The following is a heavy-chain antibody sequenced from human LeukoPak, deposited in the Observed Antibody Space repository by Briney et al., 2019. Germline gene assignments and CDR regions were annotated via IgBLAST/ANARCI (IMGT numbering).Heavy chain of an antibody. Sequence: GASVKVSCKASGYTFTNYGISWVRQAPGQGLEWMGWISAYNGNTNYAQKLQGRVTMTTDTSTTTAYMELRSLRSDDTAVYYCARDSYYDSSGYYPSFDYWGQGTLVTVSS. CDR2: ISAYNGNT. CDR1: GYTFTNYG. J-gene: IGHJ4*02. CDR3: ARDSYYDSSGYYPSFDY. D-gene: IGHD3-22*01. V-gene: IGHV1-18*01.